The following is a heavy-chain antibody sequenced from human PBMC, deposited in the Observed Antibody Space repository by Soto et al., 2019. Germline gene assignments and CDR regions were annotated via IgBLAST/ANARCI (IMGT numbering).Heavy chain of an antibody. V-gene: IGHV1-18*01. J-gene: IGHJ6*02. Sequence: GASVKVSCKASGYTFTSYGISWVRQAPGQGLERVGWISAYNGNTNYAQKLQGRVTMTTDTSTSTAYMELRSLRSDDTAVYYCARVGPKKQWLGPEDYYYGMDVWGQGTTVTVS. D-gene: IGHD6-19*01. CDR2: ISAYNGNT. CDR1: GYTFTSYG. CDR3: ARVGPKKQWLGPEDYYYGMDV.